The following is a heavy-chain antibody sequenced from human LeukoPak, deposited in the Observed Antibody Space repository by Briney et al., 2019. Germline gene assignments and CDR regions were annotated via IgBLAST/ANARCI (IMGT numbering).Heavy chain of an antibody. D-gene: IGHD6-13*01. CDR1: GFTFGSYS. CDR3: GRVIAGAIDY. Sequence: GGSLRLSCAASGFTFGSYSMTWVRQAPGKGLEWVANINLDGSDRFYVGFVKGRFTISRDNADNSLYLQMNSLRADDTAVYYCGRVIAGAIDYWGQGTLVTVSS. J-gene: IGHJ4*02. CDR2: INLDGSDR. V-gene: IGHV3-7*01.